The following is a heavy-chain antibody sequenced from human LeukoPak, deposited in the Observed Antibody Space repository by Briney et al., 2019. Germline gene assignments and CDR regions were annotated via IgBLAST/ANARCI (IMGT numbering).Heavy chain of an antibody. CDR1: GYSISSGYY. CDR2: IYQSGST. Sequence: PSETLSLTCAVSGYSISSGYYWGWIRQPPGKGLEWIGSIYQSGSTYYSPALRSRVTISLDTSKNLVSLKLSSVTAADTAVYYCARDFIVGGRPFDYWGQGTLVTVSS. D-gene: IGHD1-26*01. CDR3: ARDFIVGGRPFDY. V-gene: IGHV4-38-2*02. J-gene: IGHJ4*02.